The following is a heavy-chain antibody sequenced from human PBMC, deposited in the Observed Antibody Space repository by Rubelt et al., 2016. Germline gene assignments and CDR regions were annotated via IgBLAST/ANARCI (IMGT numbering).Heavy chain of an antibody. CDR2: INHSGST. Sequence: VQLQQWGAGLLKPSETLSLTCAVYGGSFSGYYWSWIRQPPGKGLEWIGEINHSGSTNYNPSLKSRVTISVDTSKNQFSLKLSSVTAADTAVSYGASQSSSGWYAFDIWGQGTMVTVSS. D-gene: IGHD6-19*01. J-gene: IGHJ3*02. V-gene: IGHV4-34*01. CDR3: ASQSSSGWYAFDI. CDR1: GGSFSGYY.